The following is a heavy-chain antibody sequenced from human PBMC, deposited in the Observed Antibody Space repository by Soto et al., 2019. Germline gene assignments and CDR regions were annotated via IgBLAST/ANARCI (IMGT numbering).Heavy chain of an antibody. J-gene: IGHJ4*02. CDR3: AREFPAGRMEWFQTVYYFDY. V-gene: IGHV3-48*02. CDR2: ISSSSTI. D-gene: IGHD3-3*01. CDR1: GFTFSSYS. Sequence: LRLSCAASGFTFSSYSMNWVRQAPGKGLEWVSYISSSSTIYYADSVKGRFTISRDNAKNSLYLQMNSLRDEDTAVYYCAREFPAGRMEWFQTVYYFDYWGQGTLVTVSS.